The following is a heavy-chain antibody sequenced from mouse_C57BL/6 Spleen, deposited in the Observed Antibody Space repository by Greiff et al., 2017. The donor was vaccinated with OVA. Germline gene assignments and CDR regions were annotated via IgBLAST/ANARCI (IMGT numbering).Heavy chain of an antibody. D-gene: IGHD2-3*01. CDR1: GFTFSDYY. CDR2: INYDGSST. Sequence: EVKLVESEGGLVQPGSSMKLSCTASGFTFSDYYMAWVRQVPEKGLEWVANINYDGSSTYYLDSLKSRFIISRDNAKNILYLQMSSLKSEDTATYYCARGLYDGYYEYYFDYWGQGTTLTVSS. J-gene: IGHJ2*01. V-gene: IGHV5-16*01. CDR3: ARGLYDGYYEYYFDY.